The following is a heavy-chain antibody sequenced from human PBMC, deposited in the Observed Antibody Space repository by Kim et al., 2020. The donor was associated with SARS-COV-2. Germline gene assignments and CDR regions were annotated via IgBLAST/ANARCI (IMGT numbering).Heavy chain of an antibody. D-gene: IGHD3-3*01. CDR2: IIPIFGTA. CDR3: ARTRFLEWLPRFYYYYGMDV. Sequence: SVKVSCKASGGTFSSYAISWVRQAPGQGLEWMGGIIPIFGTANYAQKFQGRVTITADESTSTAYMELSSLRSEDTAVYYCARTRFLEWLPRFYYYYGMDVWGQGTTVTVSS. J-gene: IGHJ6*02. CDR1: GGTFSSYA. V-gene: IGHV1-69*13.